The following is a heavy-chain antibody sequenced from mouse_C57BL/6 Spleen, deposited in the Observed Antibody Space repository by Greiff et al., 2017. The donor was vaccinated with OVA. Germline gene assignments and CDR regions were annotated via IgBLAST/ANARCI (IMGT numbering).Heavy chain of an antibody. CDR3: ARNYYGSSYVWYFDV. V-gene: IGHV5-9*01. D-gene: IGHD1-1*01. CDR2: ISGGGGNT. CDR1: GFTFSSYT. Sequence: EVKVVESGGGLVKPGGSLKLSCAASGFTFSSYTMSWVRQTPEKRLEWVATISGGGGNTYYPDSVKGRFTISRDNAKNTLYLQMSSLRSEDTALYYCARNYYGSSYVWYFDVWGTGTTVTVSS. J-gene: IGHJ1*03.